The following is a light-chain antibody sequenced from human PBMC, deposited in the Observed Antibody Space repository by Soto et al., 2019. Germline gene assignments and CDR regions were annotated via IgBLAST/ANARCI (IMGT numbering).Light chain of an antibody. V-gene: IGKV4-1*01. J-gene: IGKJ2*01. Sequence: DIVMTQSPDSLAVSRGERATINCKSSQSVLYSSNNKNYLAWYQQKPGQPPKLLIYWASTRESGVPERFSGSGSGTDFTLTISSLQAEDVAVYYCQQYYSTPPYTFGQGTKLEIK. CDR1: QSVLYSSNNKNY. CDR2: WAS. CDR3: QQYYSTPPYT.